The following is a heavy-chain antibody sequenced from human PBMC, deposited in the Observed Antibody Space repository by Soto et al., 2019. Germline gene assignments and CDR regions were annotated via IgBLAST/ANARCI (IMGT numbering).Heavy chain of an antibody. CDR3: AKEMVAAAYVETSPFDL. V-gene: IGHV3-23*01. Sequence: PGGSLRLSCAASGFTFSSDAMGWLRQAPGTGPEWVAFVDGSGGDTSFADSVKGRFTISRDNSKNSLYLHMNSLRAEDTAIYYCAKEMVAAAYVETSPFDLWGQGTLVTVSS. D-gene: IGHD2-15*01. CDR1: GFTFSSDA. CDR2: VDGSGGDT. J-gene: IGHJ4*02.